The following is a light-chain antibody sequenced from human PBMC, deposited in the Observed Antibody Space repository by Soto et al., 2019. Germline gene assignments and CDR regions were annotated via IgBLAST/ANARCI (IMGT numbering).Light chain of an antibody. CDR1: SSNIGAGYD. CDR3: QSYDSSLSAFYV. J-gene: IGLJ1*01. Sequence: QSVLTQPPSVSGAPGQRVTISCTGSSSNIGAGYDVHWFQQLPGTAPKLLIYGNIIRPSGVPDRFSGSKSGASASLAITGLQAEDEADYYCQSYDSSLSAFYVFGTGTKVTV. V-gene: IGLV1-40*01. CDR2: GNI.